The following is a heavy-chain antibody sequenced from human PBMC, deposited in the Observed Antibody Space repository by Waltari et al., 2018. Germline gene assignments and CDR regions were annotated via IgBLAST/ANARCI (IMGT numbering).Heavy chain of an antibody. J-gene: IGHJ6*03. D-gene: IGHD4-4*01. Sequence: QVQLQESGSGLVKPSETLSLTCTVSGGSISSHYWSWIRPPPGKGLEWIGYIYYRGITNYTPSLKSRVTVSVDTSKNQFSLKLSSVTAADTAVYYCARVLGDVTTSQHTYFYYYMDVWGKGTTVTVSS. CDR3: ARVLGDVTTSQHTYFYYYMDV. CDR1: GGSISSHY. V-gene: IGHV4-59*11. CDR2: IYYRGIT.